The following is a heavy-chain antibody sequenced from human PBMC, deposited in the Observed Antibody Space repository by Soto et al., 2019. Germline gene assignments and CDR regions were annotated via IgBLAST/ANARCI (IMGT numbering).Heavy chain of an antibody. CDR3: AGGLDIVVVPAAITPYYYYMDV. J-gene: IGHJ6*03. Sequence: QVQLEQSGAEVKKPGSSVKVSCKASGGTFSSYTISWVRQAPGQGLEWMGRIIPILGIANYAQKFQGRVTITADKSTSTAYMELSSLRSEDTAVYYCAGGLDIVVVPAAITPYYYYMDVWGKGTTVTVSS. CDR2: IIPILGIA. D-gene: IGHD2-2*03. V-gene: IGHV1-69*02. CDR1: GGTFSSYT.